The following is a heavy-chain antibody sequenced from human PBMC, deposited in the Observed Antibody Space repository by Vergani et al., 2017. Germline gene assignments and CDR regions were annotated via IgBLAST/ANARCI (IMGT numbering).Heavy chain of an antibody. CDR1: GFTFSSYV. V-gene: IGHV3-23*01. CDR3: AKALLSYCSSTSCYKSGFDY. J-gene: IGHJ4*02. D-gene: IGHD2-2*02. CDR2: ISGSGGST. Sequence: EVQLLESGGGLVQPGGSLRLSCAASGFTFSSYVMSWVGQAPGKGLEWASAISGSGGSTYYPDSVKGRLTISRDNSKNTLYLQMNSLRAEDTAVYYCAKALLSYCSSTSCYKSGFDYWGQGTLVTVSS.